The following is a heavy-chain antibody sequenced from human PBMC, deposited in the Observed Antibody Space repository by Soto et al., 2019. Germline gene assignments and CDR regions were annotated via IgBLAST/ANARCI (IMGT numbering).Heavy chain of an antibody. J-gene: IGHJ4*02. Sequence: PSETLSLTCSVSGGSISYNSYDWGWIRQPPGKGLEWIGGIFYTGTTYYSPSLKDRVTMPMDTSKNSFSVNLTSVTAADTAVYFCARLVVVAPVANVWGQGTLVTVSS. CDR3: ARLVVVAPVANV. D-gene: IGHD2-2*01. V-gene: IGHV4-39*02. CDR1: GGSISYNSYD. CDR2: IFYTGTT.